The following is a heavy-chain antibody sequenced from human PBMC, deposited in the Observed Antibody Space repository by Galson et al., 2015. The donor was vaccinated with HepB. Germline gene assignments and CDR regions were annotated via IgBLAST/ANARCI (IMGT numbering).Heavy chain of an antibody. Sequence: SVKVSCKASGYTFTSYGISWVRQAPGQGLEWMGWISTYNGNTNYAQKLQGRVTMTTDTSTSTAYMELRSLRSDDTAVYYCARDQGITISGWFDPWGQGTLVTVSS. CDR1: GYTFTSYG. CDR2: ISTYNGNT. J-gene: IGHJ5*02. D-gene: IGHD3-3*01. CDR3: ARDQGITISGWFDP. V-gene: IGHV1-18*04.